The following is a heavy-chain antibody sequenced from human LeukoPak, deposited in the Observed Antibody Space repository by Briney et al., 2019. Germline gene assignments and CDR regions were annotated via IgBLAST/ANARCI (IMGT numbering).Heavy chain of an antibody. Sequence: GESLKISCKGSGYSFTSYWIGWVRQMPGKGLEWMGIIYPGDSDTRYSPPFQGQVTISADKSISTAYLQWSSLKASDTAMYYCARRGGYDFLADAFDIWGQGTMVTVSS. D-gene: IGHD5-12*01. J-gene: IGHJ3*02. CDR3: ARRGGYDFLADAFDI. CDR1: GYSFTSYW. CDR2: IYPGDSDT. V-gene: IGHV5-51*01.